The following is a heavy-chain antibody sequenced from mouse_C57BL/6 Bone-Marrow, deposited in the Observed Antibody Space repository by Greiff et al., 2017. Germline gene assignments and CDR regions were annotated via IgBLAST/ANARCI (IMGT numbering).Heavy chain of an antibody. J-gene: IGHJ3*01. D-gene: IGHD2-4*01. CDR2: IDPENGDT. Sequence: VQLQQSGAELVRPGASVKLSCTASGFNIKDDYMHWVKQRPEQGLEWIGWIDPENGDTEYASKFQGKATITADTSSNTAYLQLSSLTSEDTAVYYCTRDYDYDGLFAYWGQGTLVTVPA. V-gene: IGHV14-4*01. CDR3: TRDYDYDGLFAY. CDR1: GFNIKDDY.